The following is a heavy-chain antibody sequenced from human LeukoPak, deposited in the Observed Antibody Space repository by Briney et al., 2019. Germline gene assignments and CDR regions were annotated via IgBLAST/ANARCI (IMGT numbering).Heavy chain of an antibody. V-gene: IGHV4-39*01. CDR3: ARRRLGDLFDY. J-gene: IGHJ4*02. D-gene: IGHD3-16*01. Sequence: SETLSLTCTVSGGSISSSSSYFWGWIRQPPGKGLEYIGSIYHSGITYYNPSLKSRVTISVDTSKNQFSLKLSSVTAADTAVYYCARRRLGDLFDYWGQGTLVTVSS. CDR1: GGSISSSSSYF. CDR2: IYHSGIT.